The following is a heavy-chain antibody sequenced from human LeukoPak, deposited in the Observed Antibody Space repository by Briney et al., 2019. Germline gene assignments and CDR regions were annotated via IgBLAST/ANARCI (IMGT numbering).Heavy chain of an antibody. D-gene: IGHD6-13*01. Sequence: GGSLRLSCAASGFTFSSYAMSWVRQAPGKGLEWVSAISGSGGSTYYADSVKGRFTISRDNSKNTLYLQMNSLRAEDTAVYYCAKDCRQLVRSYYFDYWGQGTLVTVSS. CDR1: GFTFSSYA. J-gene: IGHJ4*02. CDR2: ISGSGGST. V-gene: IGHV3-23*01. CDR3: AKDCRQLVRSYYFDY.